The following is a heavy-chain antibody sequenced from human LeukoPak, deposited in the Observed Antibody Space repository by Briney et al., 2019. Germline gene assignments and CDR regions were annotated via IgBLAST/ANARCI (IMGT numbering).Heavy chain of an antibody. CDR1: GGSISSSSYY. V-gene: IGHV4-39*01. J-gene: IGHJ4*02. Sequence: PSETLSLTCTVSGGSISSSSYYWGWIRQPPGKGLEWIGSIYYSGSTYYNPSLKSRVTISVDTSKNQFSLKLSSVTAADTAVYYCATLSSGYTDAIDYWGQGTLVTVSS. CDR2: IYYSGST. D-gene: IGHD3-22*01. CDR3: ATLSSGYTDAIDY.